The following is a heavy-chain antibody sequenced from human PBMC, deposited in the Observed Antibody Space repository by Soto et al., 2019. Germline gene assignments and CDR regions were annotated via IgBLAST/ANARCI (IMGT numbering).Heavy chain of an antibody. CDR1: GVSINSYY. D-gene: IGHD3-10*01. V-gene: IGHV4-59*01. CDR2: IYYSGST. J-gene: IGHJ2*01. CDR3: FFFFNDSAPTEIYASPTRRSSDL. Sequence: SETLSLTCTVSGVSINSYYWSWIRLPPGKGLEWIGYIYYSGSTNYNPSLKSRATISVDTSKNQFTLKLSSVTAADTAVYYCFFFFNDSAPTEIYASPTRRSSDL.